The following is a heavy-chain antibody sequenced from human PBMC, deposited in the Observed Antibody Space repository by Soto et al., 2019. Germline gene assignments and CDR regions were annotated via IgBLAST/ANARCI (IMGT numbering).Heavy chain of an antibody. Sequence: GASVKVSCKASGYTFTSYGISWVRQAPGQGLEWMGWISAYNGNTNYAQKLQGRVTMTTDTSTSTAYMELRSLRSDDTAVYYCARDSGSQDIVVVPAAIPFDYWGQGTLVTVSS. J-gene: IGHJ4*02. CDR1: GYTFTSYG. CDR3: ARDSGSQDIVVVPAAIPFDY. D-gene: IGHD2-2*01. V-gene: IGHV1-18*01. CDR2: ISAYNGNT.